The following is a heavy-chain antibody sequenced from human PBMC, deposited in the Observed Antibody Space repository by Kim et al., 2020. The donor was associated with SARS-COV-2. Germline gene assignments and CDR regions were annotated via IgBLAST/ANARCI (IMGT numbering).Heavy chain of an antibody. J-gene: IGHJ4*02. Sequence: NPSLKSRVTISVDTSKNQFSLKLSSVTAADTAVYYCARGRGYYDSSGYALWGQGTLVTVSS. CDR3: ARGRGYYDSSGYAL. V-gene: IGHV4-34*01. D-gene: IGHD3-22*01.